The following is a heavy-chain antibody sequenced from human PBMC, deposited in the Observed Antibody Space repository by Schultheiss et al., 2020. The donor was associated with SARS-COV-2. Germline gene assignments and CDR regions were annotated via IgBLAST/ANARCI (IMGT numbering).Heavy chain of an antibody. CDR3: ASTSDIVVALAST. V-gene: IGHV4-39*01. J-gene: IGHJ1*01. Sequence: SETLSLTYTVSGGSISRSGYYWGWIRQSPGKGLEWIGSMFYTDNTYYNPPLKSRVTISADTSKNQFSLKLRSVTATDTAVYYCASTSDIVVALASTWGQGTLVTVSS. CDR1: GGSISRSGYY. D-gene: IGHD2-15*01. CDR2: MFYTDNT.